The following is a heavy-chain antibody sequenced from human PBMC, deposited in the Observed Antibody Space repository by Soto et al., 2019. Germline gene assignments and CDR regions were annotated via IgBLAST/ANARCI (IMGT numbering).Heavy chain of an antibody. CDR2: ISSSGDTG. D-gene: IGHD6-19*01. CDR1: GFTFSAYY. Sequence: QVQLVESGGGLVKPGGSLRLSCAASGFTFSAYYMSWIRQAPGKGLEWISYISSSGDTGNYADSLKGRFTVSRDNAKNSLYLQMNSLRAEDTAVYYCARDRGAVVGQYFDYWGQGTLVTVSS. J-gene: IGHJ4*02. V-gene: IGHV3-11*01. CDR3: ARDRGAVVGQYFDY.